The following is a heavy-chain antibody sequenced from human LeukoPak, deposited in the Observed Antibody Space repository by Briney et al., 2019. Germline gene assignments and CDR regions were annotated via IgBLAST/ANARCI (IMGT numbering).Heavy chain of an antibody. D-gene: IGHD4-17*01. CDR2: ISSSGSTI. Sequence: GGSLRLSCAASGFTFSSYEMTWCRQAPGKGRGGGSYISSSGSTIYYADSVKGRFTISRDNVKNSLYLQMNSLSAEDTAVYDCARDYGGDYWGQGTLVTVSS. J-gene: IGHJ4*02. V-gene: IGHV3-48*03. CDR1: GFTFSSYE. CDR3: ARDYGGDY.